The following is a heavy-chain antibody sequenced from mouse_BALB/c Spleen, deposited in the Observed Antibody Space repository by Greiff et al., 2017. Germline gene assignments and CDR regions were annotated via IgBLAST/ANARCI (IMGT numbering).Heavy chain of an antibody. CDR1: GFTFSSYA. D-gene: IGHD1-1*01. J-gene: IGHJ2*01. Sequence: EVKLVESGGGLVKPGGSLKLSCAASGFTFSSYAMSWVRQTPEKRLEWVASISSGGSTYYPDSVKGRFTISRDNARNILYLQMSSLRSEDTAMYYCARGLFTTVVASGFDYWGQGTTLTVSS. CDR3: ARGLFTTVVASGFDY. CDR2: ISSGGST. V-gene: IGHV5-6-5*01.